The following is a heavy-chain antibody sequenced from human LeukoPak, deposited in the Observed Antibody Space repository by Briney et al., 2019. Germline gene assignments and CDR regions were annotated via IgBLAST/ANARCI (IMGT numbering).Heavy chain of an antibody. Sequence: GGSLTLSCSASGFTVSSNYMNWVPPAPGKGPEWVTVMYSAGGTYYADSVKGRFTISRDNYENTVYLQMNSLRADDTAVYYCARGRDYDSSGYRADYYARYVWGQGTTVTVSS. CDR3: ARGRDYDSSGYRADYYARYV. D-gene: IGHD3-22*01. CDR1: GFTVSSNY. V-gene: IGHV3-53*01. J-gene: IGHJ6*01. CDR2: MYSAGGT.